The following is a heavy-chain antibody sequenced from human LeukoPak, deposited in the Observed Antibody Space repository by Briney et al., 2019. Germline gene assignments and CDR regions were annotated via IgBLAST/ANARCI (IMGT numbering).Heavy chain of an antibody. Sequence: ASVKVSCKASGYTFTGYYMHWVRQAPGQGLEWMGWINPNSGGTNYAQKFQGRVTMTRDTSISTAYMELSRLRSDDTAVYYCARAQVGASNYYYYYMDVWGKGTTVTISS. D-gene: IGHD1-26*01. V-gene: IGHV1-2*02. J-gene: IGHJ6*03. CDR3: ARAQVGASNYYYYYMDV. CDR2: INPNSGGT. CDR1: GYTFTGYY.